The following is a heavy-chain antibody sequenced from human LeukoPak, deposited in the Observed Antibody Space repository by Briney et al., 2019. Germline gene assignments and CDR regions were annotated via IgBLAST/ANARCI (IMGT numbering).Heavy chain of an antibody. CDR2: MNPNSGNT. CDR1: GYTFTSYD. J-gene: IGHJ6*02. V-gene: IGHV1-8*01. Sequence: GASVKVSCKASGYTFTSYDINWVRQATGQGLEWMGWMNPNSGNTGYAQKFQGRVTMTRNTSISTAYMELSSLRSEDTAVYYCARGRGSGYDRFSDYYYYGMDVWGQGTTVTVSS. CDR3: ARGRGSGYDRFSDYYYYGMDV. D-gene: IGHD5-12*01.